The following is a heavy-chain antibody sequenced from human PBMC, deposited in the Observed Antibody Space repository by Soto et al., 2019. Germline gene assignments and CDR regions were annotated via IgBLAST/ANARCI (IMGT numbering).Heavy chain of an antibody. CDR2: ISGSGGST. V-gene: IGHV3-23*01. J-gene: IGHJ5*02. CDR3: AKDTRRITIFGVVTDNWFDP. Sequence: EVQLLESGGGLVQPGGSLRLSCAASGFTFSSYAMSWVRQAPGKGLEWVSAISGSGGSTYYADSVKGRFTISRDNSKNTLYRQMNSLRAEDTAVYYCAKDTRRITIFGVVTDNWFDPWGQGTLVTVSS. CDR1: GFTFSSYA. D-gene: IGHD3-3*01.